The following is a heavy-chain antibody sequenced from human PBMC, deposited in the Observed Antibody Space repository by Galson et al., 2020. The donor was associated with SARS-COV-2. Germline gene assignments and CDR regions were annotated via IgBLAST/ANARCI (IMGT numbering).Heavy chain of an antibody. D-gene: IGHD3-9*01. CDR3: ARDPSLGYYDILTGYYHHYGMDV. V-gene: IGHV4-31*03. CDR2: IYYSGST. Sequence: SEPLSLTCTVSGGSISSGGYYWSWIRQHPGKGLEWIGYIYYSGSTYYNPSLKSRVTISVDTSKNQFSLKLSSVTAADTAVYYCARDPSLGYYDILTGYYHHYGMDVWGQGTTVTVS. CDR1: GGSISSGGYY. J-gene: IGHJ6*02.